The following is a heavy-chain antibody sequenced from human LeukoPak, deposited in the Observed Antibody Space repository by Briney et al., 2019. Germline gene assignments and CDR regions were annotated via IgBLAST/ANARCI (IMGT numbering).Heavy chain of an antibody. CDR2: ISYSGNT. D-gene: IGHD2-8*01. V-gene: IGHV4-59*01. CDR1: GGSFSGYY. J-gene: IGHJ6*03. CDR3: ASSGQCTNGLCRDVGYMDV. Sequence: SQTLSLTCAVYGGSFSGYYWSWIRQPPGKGLVWIGYISYSGNTNYNPSLKSRVTISMHTSKNQLSLKLNSVTAADTAVYYCASSGQCTNGLCRDVGYMDVWGKGTTVIVSS.